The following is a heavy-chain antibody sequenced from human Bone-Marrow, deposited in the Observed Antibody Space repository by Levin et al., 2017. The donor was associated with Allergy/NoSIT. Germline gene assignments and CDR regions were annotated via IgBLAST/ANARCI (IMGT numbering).Heavy chain of an antibody. J-gene: IGHJ4*02. CDR1: GGSVSSGSYY. Sequence: SQTLSLTCTVSGGSVSSGSYYWSWIRQPPGKGLEWIGYIYYSGSTNYNPSLKSRVTISVDTSKNQFSLKLSSVTAADTAVYYCASSSGWVPFDYWGQGTLVTVSS. CDR3: ASSSGWVPFDY. V-gene: IGHV4-61*01. CDR2: IYYSGST. D-gene: IGHD6-19*01.